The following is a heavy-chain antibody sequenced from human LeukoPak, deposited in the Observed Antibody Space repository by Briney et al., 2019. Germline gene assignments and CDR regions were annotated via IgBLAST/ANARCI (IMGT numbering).Heavy chain of an antibody. J-gene: IGHJ6*03. CDR2: IYHTGST. D-gene: IGHD3-10*01. CDR1: GFSISSDNY. CDR3: ARLSYYYYYMDV. V-gene: IGHV4-38-2*01. Sequence: SETLSLTCAVSGFSISSDNYWGCIRQPPGKGLEWIGSIYHTGSTYYNPSLKSRVTISVDTSKNQFSLKLNSVTAADTAVYYCARLSYYYYYMDVWGRGTTVTVSS.